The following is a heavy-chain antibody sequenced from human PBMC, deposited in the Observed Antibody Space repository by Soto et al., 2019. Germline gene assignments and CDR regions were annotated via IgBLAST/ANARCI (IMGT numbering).Heavy chain of an antibody. J-gene: IGHJ5*02. Sequence: SETLSLTCTVSGGSISSSSYYWGWIRQPPGKGLEWIGSIYYSGSTYYNPSLKSRVTISVDTSKNQFSLKLSSVTAADTAVYYCARHYDFWSGYGSNWFDPWGQGTLVTVSS. D-gene: IGHD3-3*01. CDR2: IYYSGST. CDR1: GGSISSSSYY. CDR3: ARHYDFWSGYGSNWFDP. V-gene: IGHV4-39*01.